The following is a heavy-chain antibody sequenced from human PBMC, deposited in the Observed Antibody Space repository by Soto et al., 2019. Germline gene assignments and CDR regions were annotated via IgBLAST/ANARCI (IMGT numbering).Heavy chain of an antibody. V-gene: IGHV3-23*01. CDR1: GFTFSSYA. CDR3: AKLPRGLRFPNYYFDY. D-gene: IGHD5-12*01. Sequence: EVQLLESGGGLVQPGGSLRLSCAASGFTFSSYAMSWVRQAPGKGLEWVSAISGSGGSTYYADSVKGRFTISRDNSKNTLYLQMSSLRAEDTAVYYCAKLPRGLRFPNYYFDYWGQGTLVTVSS. J-gene: IGHJ4*02. CDR2: ISGSGGST.